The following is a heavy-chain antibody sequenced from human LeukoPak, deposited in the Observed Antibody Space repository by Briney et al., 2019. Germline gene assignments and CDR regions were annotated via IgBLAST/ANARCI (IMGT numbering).Heavy chain of an antibody. CDR1: GFTFSSYA. Sequence: PGGSLRLSCAASGFTFSSYAMHWVRQAPGKGLEWVAVISYDGSNKYYADSVKGRFTISRDNSKNTLLLQMNSLRAEDTAVYNCAKIATYYDSSPFDYWGQGTLVTVSS. CDR3: AKIATYYDSSPFDY. CDR2: ISYDGSNK. V-gene: IGHV3-30-3*01. D-gene: IGHD3-22*01. J-gene: IGHJ4*02.